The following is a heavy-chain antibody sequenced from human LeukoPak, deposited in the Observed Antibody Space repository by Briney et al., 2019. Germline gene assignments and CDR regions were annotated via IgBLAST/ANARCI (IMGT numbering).Heavy chain of an antibody. V-gene: IGHV4-39*07. Sequence: PSETLPLTCTVSGGSISSSSYYWGWIRQTPGKGLEWIGSIYYSGSTNYNPSLKSRVTISVDTSKNQFSLKLSSVTAADTAVYYCARVGALTGRRWFDPWGQGTLVTVSS. CDR2: IYYSGST. CDR1: GGSISSSSYY. J-gene: IGHJ5*02. CDR3: ARVGALTGRRWFDP. D-gene: IGHD3-9*01.